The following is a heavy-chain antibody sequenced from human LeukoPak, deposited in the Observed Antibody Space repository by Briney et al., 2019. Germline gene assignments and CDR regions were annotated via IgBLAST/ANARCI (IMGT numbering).Heavy chain of an antibody. V-gene: IGHV1-2*02. CDR3: ARGPRYGSGNYYNNY. D-gene: IGHD3-10*01. J-gene: IGHJ4*02. CDR2: INPNSGGT. CDR1: GLTFTGYY. Sequence: ASVKVSCKASGLTFTGYYIYWVRRAPGHGLEWMGWINPNSGGTNYALKFQGRVTMTRDTSISTAYMELSRLRSDDTAVYYCARGPRYGSGNYYNNYWGQGTLVTVSS.